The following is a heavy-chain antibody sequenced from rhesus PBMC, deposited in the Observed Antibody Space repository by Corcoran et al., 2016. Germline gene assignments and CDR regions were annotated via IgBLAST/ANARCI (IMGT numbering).Heavy chain of an antibody. V-gene: IGHV4-65*01. D-gene: IGHD1-14*01. CDR2: INGNTYSP. Sequence: QVQLQESGPGLVKPSETLSHTCAVLGDSISGDTWGRWIRQPPRKGRELVGYINGNTYSPHYIPSLRSRVTLSTVTAKSQFSLILSSLSAADTAVYFCARHTPGGGGRTVRFDVWGPGILVTVSS. J-gene: IGHJ5-1*01. CDR3: ARHTPGGGGRTVRFDV. CDR1: GDSISGDTW.